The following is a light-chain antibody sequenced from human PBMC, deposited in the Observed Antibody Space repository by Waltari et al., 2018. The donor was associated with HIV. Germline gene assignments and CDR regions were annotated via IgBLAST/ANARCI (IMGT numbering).Light chain of an antibody. CDR1: ALPKQY. V-gene: IGLV3-25*03. CDR2: KDS. Sequence: SYELTQPPSVSVSPGQTARITCSGDALPKQYAYWYQQKPGQAPVLVIYKDSERPAGSPGRFSGSSSGTTVTLTISGVQAEDEADYYCQSADSSGTRVFGGGTKLTVL. J-gene: IGLJ3*02. CDR3: QSADSSGTRV.